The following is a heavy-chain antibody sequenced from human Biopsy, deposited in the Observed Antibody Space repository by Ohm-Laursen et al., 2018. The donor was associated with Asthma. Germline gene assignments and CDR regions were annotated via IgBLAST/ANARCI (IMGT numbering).Heavy chain of an antibody. Sequence: SETLSLTCSVYGGSISRFYWSWIRQSPEKGLEWMGNVYWTGSTNYNPSLKSRITMSVDTSKNRMFLELTSVTAADTAIYYCVRAVRNEQWLAPFDYWGQGKPVTVSS. J-gene: IGHJ4*02. CDR2: VYWTGST. D-gene: IGHD6-19*01. CDR3: VRAVRNEQWLAPFDY. V-gene: IGHV4-59*01. CDR1: GGSISRFY.